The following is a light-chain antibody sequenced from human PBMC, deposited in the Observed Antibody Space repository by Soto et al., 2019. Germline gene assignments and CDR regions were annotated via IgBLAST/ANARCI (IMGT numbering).Light chain of an antibody. CDR3: ATWDYNLSGVV. V-gene: IGLV1-44*01. CDR1: DSNIRSTA. CDR2: SNN. J-gene: IGLJ3*02. Sequence: QSVLTQPPSASGTPGQRVSISCSGGDSNIRSTAVDWYQQLPGAAPKLLIYSNNERPSGVPDRFSGSKSGTSASLAISGLRSEDEADYFCATWDYNLSGVVFGGGTKLTVL.